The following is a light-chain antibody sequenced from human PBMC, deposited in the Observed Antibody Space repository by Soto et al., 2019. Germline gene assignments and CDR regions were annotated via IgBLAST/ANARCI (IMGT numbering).Light chain of an antibody. J-gene: IGKJ5*01. V-gene: IGKV2-28*01. CDR3: FQGLQTPPIT. CDR2: LGS. CDR1: QSLLHSNGYNY. Sequence: DIVMTQSPLSLPVTPGEPASISCRSSQSLLHSNGYNYLDWYLQKPGQSPQLLIYLGSTRASGVPDRFSGSGSGTDFTLKISRVEADDVGVYYCFQGLQTPPITFGQGTRLEIK.